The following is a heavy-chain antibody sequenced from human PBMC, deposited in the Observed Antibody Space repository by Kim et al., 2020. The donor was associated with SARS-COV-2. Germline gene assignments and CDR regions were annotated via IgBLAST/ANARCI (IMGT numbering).Heavy chain of an antibody. D-gene: IGHD3-22*01. CDR1: GYTFTSYG. V-gene: IGHV1-18*01. CDR2: ISAYNGNT. Sequence: ASVKVSCKASGYTFTSYGISWVRQAPGQGLEWMGWISAYNGNTNYAQKLQGRVTMTTDTSTSTAYMELRSLRSDDTAVYYCARVLLRAYYYDSSGYSPFDYWGQGTLVTVSS. J-gene: IGHJ4*02. CDR3: ARVLLRAYYYDSSGYSPFDY.